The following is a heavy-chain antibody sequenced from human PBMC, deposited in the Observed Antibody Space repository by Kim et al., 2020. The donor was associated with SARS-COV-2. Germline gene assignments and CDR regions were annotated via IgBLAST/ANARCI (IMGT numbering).Heavy chain of an antibody. CDR2: IVVGSGNT. CDR3: AAIYSYGTSYDY. D-gene: IGHD5-18*01. V-gene: IGHV1-58*01. J-gene: IGHJ4*02. CDR1: GFTFTSSA. Sequence: SVKVSCKASGFTFTSSAVQWVRQARGQRLEWIGWIVVGSGNTNYAQKFQERVTITRDMSTSTAYMELSSLRSEDTAVYYCAAIYSYGTSYDYWGQGTLVTVSS.